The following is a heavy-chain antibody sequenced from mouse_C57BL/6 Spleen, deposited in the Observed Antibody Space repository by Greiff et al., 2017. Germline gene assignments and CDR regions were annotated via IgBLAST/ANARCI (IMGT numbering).Heavy chain of an antibody. V-gene: IGHV1-80*01. J-gene: IGHJ2*01. Sequence: VQLQQSGAELVKPGASVKISCKASGYAFSSYWMNWVKQRPGKGLEWIGQIYPGDGDTNYNGKFKGKATLTADKSSSTAYMQLSSLTSEDSAVYFCARTTTVPYFDYWGQGTTLTVAS. CDR3: ARTTTVPYFDY. CDR1: GYAFSSYW. CDR2: IYPGDGDT. D-gene: IGHD1-1*01.